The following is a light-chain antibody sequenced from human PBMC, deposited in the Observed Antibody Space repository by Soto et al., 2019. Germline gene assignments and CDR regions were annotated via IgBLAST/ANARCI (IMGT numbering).Light chain of an antibody. V-gene: IGKV3-20*01. CDR3: QPYGSSQFT. CDR1: QRVSSRY. CDR2: GAS. J-gene: IGKJ3*01. Sequence: EIVLTQSPGTLSLSPGERATLSCRASQRVSSRYLAWYQQKPGQAPRLHIYGASIRATGIPDRFSGSGSGTDLTLTISRLGPEDFACYYCQPYGSSQFTFVPGTKVDIK.